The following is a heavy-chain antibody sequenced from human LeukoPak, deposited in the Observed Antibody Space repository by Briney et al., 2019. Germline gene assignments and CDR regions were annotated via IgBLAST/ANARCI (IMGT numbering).Heavy chain of an antibody. CDR1: GGSISSYF. Sequence: SETLSLTCTVSGGSISSYFWSWIRQPPGKALEWIGYIYYAGNTKYSPSLKGRVTISVDTSKNQFSLKLSSVTAADTAVYYCARDVLGWLLRANDAFDIWGQGTMVTVSS. CDR3: ARDVLGWLLRANDAFDI. V-gene: IGHV4-59*12. J-gene: IGHJ3*02. CDR2: IYYAGNT. D-gene: IGHD3-3*01.